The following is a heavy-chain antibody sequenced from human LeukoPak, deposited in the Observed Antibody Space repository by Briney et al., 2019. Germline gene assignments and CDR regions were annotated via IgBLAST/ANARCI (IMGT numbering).Heavy chain of an antibody. Sequence: SQTLSLTCTVSGGSISSGSYYWSWIRQPAGKGLEWIGRIYTNGSTNYNPSLKSRVTISVDTSKNQFSLKLSSVTAADTAVYYCARDGEYYDSSGIDYWGQGTLVTVSS. CDR1: GGSISSGSYY. D-gene: IGHD3-22*01. J-gene: IGHJ4*02. CDR2: IYTNGST. CDR3: ARDGEYYDSSGIDY. V-gene: IGHV4-61*02.